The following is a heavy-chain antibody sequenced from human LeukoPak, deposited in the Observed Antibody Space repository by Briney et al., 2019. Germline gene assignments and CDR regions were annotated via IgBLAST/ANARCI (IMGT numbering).Heavy chain of an antibody. CDR1: GFTFSSYA. CDR3: VKDLYGSGSSAFDY. D-gene: IGHD3-10*01. CDR2: IGGSGTIT. V-gene: IGHV3-23*01. Sequence: PGGSLRLSCAASGFTFSSYAMSWVRQAPGNGLEWVSGIGGSGTITYYADSVRGRFTISRDNSKNTLFLQMNCLRAEDTAVYYCVKDLYGSGSSAFDYWGQGTLVTVSS. J-gene: IGHJ4*02.